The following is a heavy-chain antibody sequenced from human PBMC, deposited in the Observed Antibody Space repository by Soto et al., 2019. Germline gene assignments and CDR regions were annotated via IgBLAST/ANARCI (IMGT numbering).Heavy chain of an antibody. CDR2: ISGSGGST. Sequence: EVQLLESGGGLVQPGGSLRLSCAASGFTFSSYAMSWVRQAPGKGLEWVSAISGSGGSTYYADSVKGRFTISRDNSKNSLYLQMNSLRAEDTAVYYCSHIQLWLPPEYWGQGTLVTVSS. CDR1: GFTFSSYA. D-gene: IGHD5-18*01. J-gene: IGHJ4*02. CDR3: SHIQLWLPPEY. V-gene: IGHV3-23*01.